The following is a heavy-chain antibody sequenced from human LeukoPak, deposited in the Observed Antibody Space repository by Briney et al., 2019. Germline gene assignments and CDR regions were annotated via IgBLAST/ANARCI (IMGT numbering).Heavy chain of an antibody. CDR2: IRFDGGNK. CDR1: AFTFSSYG. J-gene: IGHJ4*02. V-gene: IGHV3-30*02. D-gene: IGHD2-15*01. CDR3: AKDFCSGSSCYIFDY. Sequence: GGSLRLSCAASAFTFSSYGMNWVRQAPGKGLEWVSFIRFDGGNKFYADSVKGRFIISRDNTKNTLYLQMNTLRAEDTAVYYCAKDFCSGSSCYIFDYWGQGTLVTVSS.